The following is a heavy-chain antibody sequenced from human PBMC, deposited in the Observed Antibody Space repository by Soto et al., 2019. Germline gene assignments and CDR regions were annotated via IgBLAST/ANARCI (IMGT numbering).Heavy chain of an antibody. CDR1: GYTFSDYY. J-gene: IGHJ5*02. Sequence: GASVKVSCKASGYTFSDYYIHWVRQAPGQGLEWMGWINPNSGGTKYAPKFQGGVTMTRDTSISTAYMELSRLRSDDTAVYYCAGGVLSGSYYNWFDPWGQGTPVTVSS. CDR3: AGGVLSGSYYNWFDP. V-gene: IGHV1-2*02. D-gene: IGHD1-26*01. CDR2: INPNSGGT.